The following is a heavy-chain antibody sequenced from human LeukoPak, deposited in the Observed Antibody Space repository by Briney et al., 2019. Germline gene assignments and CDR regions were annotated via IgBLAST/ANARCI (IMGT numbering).Heavy chain of an antibody. CDR2: ISGSGGST. CDR1: GFTVSSNY. CDR3: AKDFMTRWNGDPLFLFDY. J-gene: IGHJ4*02. V-gene: IGHV3-23*01. D-gene: IGHD4-17*01. Sequence: GGSLRLSCAASGFTVSSNYMSWVRQAPGKGLEWVSVISGSGGSTYYADSVKGRFTISRDNSKNTLYLQMNSLRAEDTAVYYCAKDFMTRWNGDPLFLFDYWGQGTLVTVSS.